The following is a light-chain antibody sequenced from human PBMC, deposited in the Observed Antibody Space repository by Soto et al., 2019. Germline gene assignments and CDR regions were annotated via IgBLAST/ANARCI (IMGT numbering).Light chain of an antibody. V-gene: IGKV3-20*01. CDR1: QRVSSSH. CDR3: QEYGSSRT. Sequence: DIVLTQSPGTLSLSPGERATLSCRASQRVSSSHLAWYQQKPGQAPRLLIYGASSRATGTPDRFSGSGSGTDFTLTISRLEPEDFAVYYCQEYGSSRTFGQGTKVEIK. J-gene: IGKJ1*01. CDR2: GAS.